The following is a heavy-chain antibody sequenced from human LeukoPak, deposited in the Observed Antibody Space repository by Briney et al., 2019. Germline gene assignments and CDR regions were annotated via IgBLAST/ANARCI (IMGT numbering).Heavy chain of an antibody. V-gene: IGHV1-2*02. D-gene: IGHD6-25*01. J-gene: IGHJ6*02. Sequence: ASVKVSCKASGYTFTSYYMFWVRQAPGQGLEWMGWINPNSGGTNLAQKFQDRVTTTRDTSISTAYMEVNRLRSDDTAVYYCARDFLFRYSSGPRQNHMDVWGQGTTVIVSS. CDR1: GYTFTSYY. CDR2: INPNSGGT. CDR3: ARDFLFRYSSGPRQNHMDV.